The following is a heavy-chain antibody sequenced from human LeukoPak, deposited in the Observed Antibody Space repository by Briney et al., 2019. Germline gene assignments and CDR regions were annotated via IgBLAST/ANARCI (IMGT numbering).Heavy chain of an antibody. CDR3: ARGRGTQLLPTLW. CDR2: ISSSSCYT. J-gene: IGHJ4*02. CDR1: GFTFSDYY. V-gene: IGHV3-11*05. Sequence: PGGSLRLSCAASGFTFSDYYMSWIRQAPGKGLEWVSYISSSSCYTNYADSVKGRFTISRDNAKNSLYLQMNSLRAEDTAVYYCARGRGTQLLPTLWWGQGTLVTVSS. D-gene: IGHD2-15*01.